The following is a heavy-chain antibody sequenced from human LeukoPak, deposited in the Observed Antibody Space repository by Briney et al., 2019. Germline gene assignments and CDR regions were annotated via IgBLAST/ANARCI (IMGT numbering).Heavy chain of an antibody. CDR1: GGTFSSYA. D-gene: IGHD2-15*01. J-gene: IGHJ5*02. V-gene: IGHV1-69*06. CDR2: IIPIFGTA. Sequence: AASVKVSRKASGGTFSSYAISWVRQAPGQGLEWMGGIIPIFGTANYAQKFQGRVTITADKSTSTAYMELSSLRSEDTAVYYCASWGYCSGGSCPWGQGTLVTVSS. CDR3: ASWGYCSGGSCP.